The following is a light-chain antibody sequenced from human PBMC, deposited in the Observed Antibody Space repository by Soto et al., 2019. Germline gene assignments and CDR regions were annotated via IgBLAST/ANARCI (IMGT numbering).Light chain of an antibody. CDR2: DAS. CDR1: QSISSY. V-gene: IGKV3-11*01. Sequence: EIVLTQSPATLSLSPWERATLSCRASQSISSYLAWYQQKPGQAPSLLIYDASNRATGIPARFSGSGSGTDFTLTISSLEPEDFAVYYCQQRSNWPRTFGQGTKVDIK. CDR3: QQRSNWPRT. J-gene: IGKJ1*01.